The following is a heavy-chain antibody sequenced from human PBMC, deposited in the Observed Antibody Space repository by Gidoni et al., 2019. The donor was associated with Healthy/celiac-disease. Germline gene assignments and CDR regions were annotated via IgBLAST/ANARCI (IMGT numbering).Heavy chain of an antibody. CDR2: IKQDGSEK. CDR1: GFTFSSYW. V-gene: IGHV3-7*01. D-gene: IGHD2-2*01. Sequence: EVQLVESGGGLVQPGGSLRLSCAASGFTFSSYWMSWVRQAPGKGLEWVANIKQDGSEKYYVDSVKGRFTISRDNAKNSLYLQMNSLRAEDTAVYYCARDTLLRCSSTSCQPGDIYYYYGMDVWGQGTTVTVSS. CDR3: ARDTLLRCSSTSCQPGDIYYYYGMDV. J-gene: IGHJ6*02.